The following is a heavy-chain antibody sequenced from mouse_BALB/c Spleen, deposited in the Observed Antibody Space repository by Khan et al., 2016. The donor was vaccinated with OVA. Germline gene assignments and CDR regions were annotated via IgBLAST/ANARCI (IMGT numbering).Heavy chain of an antibody. V-gene: IGHV3-2*02. Sequence: EVELVESGPGLVKPSQSLSLTCTVTGYSITSEYAWNWIRQFPENKLEWMGYINYSGNTRFNPSLTSRTSITRDTSKNQFFLQLNSVTTEATATYYCERKDYYDYDPFPYWGQGTLVTVSA. CDR2: INYSGNT. CDR3: ERKDYYDYDPFPY. CDR1: GYSITSEYA. J-gene: IGHJ3*01. D-gene: IGHD2-4*01.